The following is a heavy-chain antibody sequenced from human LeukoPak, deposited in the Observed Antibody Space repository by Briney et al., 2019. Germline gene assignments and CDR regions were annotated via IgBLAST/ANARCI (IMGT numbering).Heavy chain of an antibody. Sequence: GASVKVSCKASGGTFSSYAISWVRRAPGQGLEWMGRIIPILGIANYAQKFQGRVTITADKSTSTAYMELSSLRSEDTAVYYCARAHCSGGSCYSGGWFDPWGQGTLVTVSS. CDR3: ARAHCSGGSCYSGGWFDP. V-gene: IGHV1-69*04. CDR2: IIPILGIA. D-gene: IGHD2-15*01. J-gene: IGHJ5*02. CDR1: GGTFSSYA.